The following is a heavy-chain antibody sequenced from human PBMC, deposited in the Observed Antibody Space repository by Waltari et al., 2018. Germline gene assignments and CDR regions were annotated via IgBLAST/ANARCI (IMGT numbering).Heavy chain of an antibody. V-gene: IGHV4-38-2*01. D-gene: IGHD3-10*01. CDR1: GYSISSGYY. CDR2: IYHSGST. CDR3: ARGGVGSGSYPTFDP. Sequence: QVQLQESGPGLVKPSETLSLTCAVSGYSISSGYYWGWIRQPPGKGLEWIGSIYHSGSTYYNPSLKSRVTISVDTSKNQFSLKLSSVTAADTAVYYCARGGVGSGSYPTFDPWGQGTLVTVSS. J-gene: IGHJ5*02.